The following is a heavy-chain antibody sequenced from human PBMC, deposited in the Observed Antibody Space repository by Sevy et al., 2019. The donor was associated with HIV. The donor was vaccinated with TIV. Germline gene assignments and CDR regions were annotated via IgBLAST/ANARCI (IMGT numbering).Heavy chain of an antibody. CDR1: GGSISSGDYY. V-gene: IGHV4-31*03. J-gene: IGHJ5*02. D-gene: IGHD6-6*01. CDR3: ARERSSSSWFDP. CDR2: IYYSGST. Sequence: SETLSLTCTVSGGSISSGDYYWSWIRQHPGKGLKWIGYIYYSGSTYYNPSLKSRVTISVDTSKNQFSLKLSSVTAADTAVYYCARERSSSSWFDPWGQGTLVTVSS.